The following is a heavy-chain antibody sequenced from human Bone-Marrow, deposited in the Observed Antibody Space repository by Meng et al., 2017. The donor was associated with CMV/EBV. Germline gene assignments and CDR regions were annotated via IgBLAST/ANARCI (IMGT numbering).Heavy chain of an antibody. V-gene: IGHV4-39*01. CDR2: IYYSGST. CDR1: GGSISSSSYY. J-gene: IGHJ4*02. D-gene: IGHD3-22*01. Sequence: SGGSISSSSYYWGWIRQPPGKGLEWIGSIYYSGSTYDNPSLKSRVTLSVDTSKNQFSLKLSSVTAADTSVYYCARLLRDSSGYYYFDHWGQGTLVTVSS. CDR3: ARLLRDSSGYYYFDH.